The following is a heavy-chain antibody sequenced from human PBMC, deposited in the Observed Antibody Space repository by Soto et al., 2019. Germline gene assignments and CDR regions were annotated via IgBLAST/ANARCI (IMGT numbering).Heavy chain of an antibody. CDR3: ARAASKPSSGWYYFDY. D-gene: IGHD6-19*01. Sequence: GASVKVSCKASGYTFTSYYIHWVRQAPGQGLEWMGIINPSGGSTSYAQKFQGRVTMTRDTSTSTVYMELSSLRSEDTAVYYCARAASKPSSGWYYFDYWGQGTLVTVSS. CDR2: INPSGGST. V-gene: IGHV1-46*03. CDR1: GYTFTSYY. J-gene: IGHJ4*02.